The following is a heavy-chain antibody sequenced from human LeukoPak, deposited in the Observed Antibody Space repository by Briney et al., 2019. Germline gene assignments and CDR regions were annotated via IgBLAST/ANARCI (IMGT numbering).Heavy chain of an antibody. D-gene: IGHD3-10*01. CDR2: IIPIFGTA. J-gene: IGHJ4*02. CDR1: GGTFSSYG. Sequence: GASVKVSCKASGGTFSSYGISWVRQAPGQGLEWMGRIIPIFGTANYAQKFQGRVTITTDESTSTAYMELSSLRSEDTAVYYCARDRSPMVRGVIGLDWGQGTLVTVSS. V-gene: IGHV1-69*05. CDR3: ARDRSPMVRGVIGLD.